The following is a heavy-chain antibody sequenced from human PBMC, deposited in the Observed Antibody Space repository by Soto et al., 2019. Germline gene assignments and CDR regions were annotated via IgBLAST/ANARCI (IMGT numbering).Heavy chain of an antibody. CDR3: ARSPRRVDGKWYLDY. D-gene: IGHD2-15*01. CDR2: ILHTGST. J-gene: IGHJ4*02. Sequence: QVQLQESGPRLVKPSGTLSLTCGVSGDSFSSSNWWTWVRQSPGKGLAWIGDILHTGSTDYSPSLRSRVTLSIDASKEEFYLNLTSVTATDTAIYYCARSPRRVDGKWYLDYWGQGALVTVSS. V-gene: IGHV4-4*02. CDR1: GDSFSSSNW.